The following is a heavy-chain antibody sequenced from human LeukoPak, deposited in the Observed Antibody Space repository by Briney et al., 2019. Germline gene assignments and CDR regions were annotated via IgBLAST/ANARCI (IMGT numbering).Heavy chain of an antibody. Sequence: SETLSLTCTVSGGSISSGGYYWSWIRQHPGKGLEWIGYIYYSGSTYYNPSLKSRVTISVDTSKNQFSLRLSSVTAADTAVYYCARHRTWLQDDAFDIWGQGTMVTVSS. CDR2: IYYSGST. CDR3: ARHRTWLQDDAFDI. J-gene: IGHJ3*02. D-gene: IGHD5-24*01. V-gene: IGHV4-31*03. CDR1: GGSISSGGYY.